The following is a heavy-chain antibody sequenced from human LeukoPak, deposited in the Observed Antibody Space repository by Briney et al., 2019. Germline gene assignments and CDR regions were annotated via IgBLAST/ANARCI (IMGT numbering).Heavy chain of an antibody. D-gene: IGHD3-22*01. CDR1: GYTFTDNV. Sequence: ASVKVSCKTSGYTFTDNVITWVRQAPGQGLEWMGWISVYNGDTNYAQTLQARVRMTADTSTSTAYMELRSLRSDDTAVYYCARVGYDSSGDPLDFGGQGTLVTVSS. CDR2: ISVYNGDT. CDR3: ARVGYDSSGDPLDF. J-gene: IGHJ4*02. V-gene: IGHV1-18*01.